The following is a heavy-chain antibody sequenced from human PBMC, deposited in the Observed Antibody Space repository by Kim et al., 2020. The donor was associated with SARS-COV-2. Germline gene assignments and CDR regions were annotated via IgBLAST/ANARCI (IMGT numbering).Heavy chain of an antibody. J-gene: IGHJ5*02. V-gene: IGHV4-31*03. CDR2: IYYSGST. CDR3: ARGKMGYDSSGRWFDP. D-gene: IGHD3-22*01. Sequence: SETLSLTCTVSGGSISSGGYYWSWIRQHPGKGLEWIGYIYYSGSTYYNPSLKSRVTISVDTSKNQFSLKLSSVTAADTAVYYCARGKMGYDSSGRWFDPWGQGTLVTVSS. CDR1: GGSISSGGYY.